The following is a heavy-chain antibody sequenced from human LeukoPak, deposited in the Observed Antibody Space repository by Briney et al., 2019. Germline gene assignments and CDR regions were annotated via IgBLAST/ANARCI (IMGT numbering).Heavy chain of an antibody. D-gene: IGHD3-10*01. J-gene: IGHJ5*02. CDR1: GYTFTNYD. V-gene: IGHV1-2*02. CDR3: AREGNYYGSGSTINWFDP. Sequence: ASVKVSCKASGYTFTNYDINWVRQAPGQGLEWMGWINPNSGGTNYAQKFQGRVTMTRDTSISTAYMELSRLRSDDTAVYYCAREGNYYGSGSTINWFDPWGQGTLVTVSS. CDR2: INPNSGGT.